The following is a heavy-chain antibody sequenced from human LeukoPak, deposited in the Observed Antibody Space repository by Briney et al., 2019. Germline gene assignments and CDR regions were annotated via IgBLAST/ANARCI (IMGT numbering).Heavy chain of an antibody. J-gene: IGHJ2*01. CDR1: GGSISNSY. Sequence: PSETLSLTCTVSGGSISNSYWNWIRQPPGKGLEWIGYLYYSGSTNYNPSLKSRATISVDTSKNHFSLKLTSVTAADTALYYCARAPGGCGGWYFDLWGRGTLVTVSS. CDR3: ARAPGGCGGWYFDL. CDR2: LYYSGST. V-gene: IGHV4-59*01. D-gene: IGHD4-23*01.